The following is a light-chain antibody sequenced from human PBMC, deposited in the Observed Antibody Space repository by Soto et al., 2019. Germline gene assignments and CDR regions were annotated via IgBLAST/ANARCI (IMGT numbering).Light chain of an antibody. CDR2: DVT. CDR3: SSYTSSITYV. CDR1: SSDVGGYNY. J-gene: IGLJ1*01. Sequence: QSALTQPASVSGSPGQSITISCIGTSSDVGGYNYVSWYQQHPGKAPKLMIYDVTNRPSGVSNRFSGSKSGNTASLTISGXXXXXXADYYCSSYTSSITYVFGTGTKLTV. V-gene: IGLV2-14*01.